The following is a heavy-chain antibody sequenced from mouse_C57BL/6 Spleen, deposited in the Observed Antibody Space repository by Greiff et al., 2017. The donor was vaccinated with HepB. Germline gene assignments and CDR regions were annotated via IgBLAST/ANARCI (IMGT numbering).Heavy chain of an antibody. V-gene: IGHV1-54*01. CDR3: ARRDMDGDYGWFAY. D-gene: IGHD2-13*01. CDR2: INPGSGGT. CDR1: GYAFTNYL. Sequence: VQLQQSGAELVRPGTSVKVSCKASGYAFTNYLIEWVKQRPGQGLEWIGVINPGSGGTNYNEKFKGKATLTADKSSSTAYMQLSSLTSEDSAVFFCARRDMDGDYGWFAYWGQDTLVTVSA. J-gene: IGHJ3*01.